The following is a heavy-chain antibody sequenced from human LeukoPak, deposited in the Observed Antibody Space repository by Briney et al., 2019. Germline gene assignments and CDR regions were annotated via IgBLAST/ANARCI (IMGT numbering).Heavy chain of an antibody. V-gene: IGHV3-21*01. Sequence: GGSLRLSCAASGFTFSSYSMDWVRQAPGKGLEWVSSISSGSSYIYYADSVKGRFTISRDNAKNSLYLQMNSLRAEDTAVYYCARCYYGDFCNYFDPWGQGTLVTVSS. CDR2: ISSGSSYI. CDR3: ARCYYGDFCNYFDP. J-gene: IGHJ5*02. CDR1: GFTFSSYS. D-gene: IGHD4-17*01.